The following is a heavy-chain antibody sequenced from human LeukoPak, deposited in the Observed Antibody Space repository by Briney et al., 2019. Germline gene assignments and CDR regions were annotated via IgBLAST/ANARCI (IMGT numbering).Heavy chain of an antibody. Sequence: PSETLSLTCAVYGGSFSGYYWSWIRQPPGKGLEWIGKINHSGSTNYNPSLKSRVTISVDTSKNQFSLKLSSVTAADTAVYYCAGGRPWYYYGMDVWGQGTTVTVSS. CDR1: GGSFSGYY. CDR2: INHSGST. J-gene: IGHJ6*02. D-gene: IGHD6-6*01. CDR3: AGGRPWYYYGMDV. V-gene: IGHV4-34*01.